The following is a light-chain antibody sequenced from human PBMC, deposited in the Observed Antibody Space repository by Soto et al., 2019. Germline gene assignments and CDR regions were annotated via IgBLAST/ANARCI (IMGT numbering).Light chain of an antibody. J-gene: IGLJ1*01. CDR3: SSYTTRSTLV. V-gene: IGLV2-14*01. CDR2: DVT. Sequence: QSALTQPASVSGSPGQSITISCTGTSSGVGAYDFVSWYQHYPGKAPKLVTFDVTHRPPGISDRFSGSKSANTASLTISGLQAEDEAFYYCSSYTTRSTLVFGGGTKVTVL. CDR1: SSGVGAYDF.